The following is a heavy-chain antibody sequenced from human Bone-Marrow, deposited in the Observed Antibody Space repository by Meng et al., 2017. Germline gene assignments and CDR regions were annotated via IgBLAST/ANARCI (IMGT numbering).Heavy chain of an antibody. CDR1: GFTFSSYW. J-gene: IGHJ4*02. CDR3: AREGSYGDYGVDYFDY. CDR2: INSDGSST. Sequence: GGSLRLSCAASGFTFSSYWMHWVRQAPGKGLVWVSRINSDGSSTSYADSVKGRFTISRDNSKNTLYLQMNSLRAEDTAVYYCAREGSYGDYGVDYFDYWGQGTLVTVSS. D-gene: IGHD4-17*01. V-gene: IGHV3-74*01.